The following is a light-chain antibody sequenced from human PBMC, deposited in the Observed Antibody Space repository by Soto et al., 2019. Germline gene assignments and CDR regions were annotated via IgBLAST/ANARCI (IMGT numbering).Light chain of an antibody. CDR1: QSVSKNY. J-gene: IGKJ1*01. CDR2: GAS. CDR3: QQYGSSGT. Sequence: IVLTQAPGTRSLSSGERATLSCRASQSVSKNYLAWYQQKPGQARRLLIYGASNRATGIPDRFSGSGSGTDFTLAISRMEPEDFAVYYCQQYGSSGTFGQGTKVDIK. V-gene: IGKV3-20*01.